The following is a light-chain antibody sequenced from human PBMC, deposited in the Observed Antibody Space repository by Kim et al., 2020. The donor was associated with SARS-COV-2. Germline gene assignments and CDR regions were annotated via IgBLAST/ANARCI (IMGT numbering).Light chain of an antibody. CDR3: QQNYNMWT. CDR1: QSIKSY. V-gene: IGKV1-39*01. Sequence: SASVGDRVNITCRASQSIKSYLNWYQQKPGKAPKLLIYAASTLQSGVPSRFSGSGSGTDFTLTISRLQPEDFAIYFCQQNYNMWTFGQGTKVDIK. J-gene: IGKJ1*01. CDR2: AAS.